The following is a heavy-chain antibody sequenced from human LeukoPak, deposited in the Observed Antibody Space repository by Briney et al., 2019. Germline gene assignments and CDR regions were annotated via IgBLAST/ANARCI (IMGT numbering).Heavy chain of an antibody. CDR1: GGSISSGGYS. CDR3: ASSHDYGDPNWFDP. V-gene: IGHV4-30-2*01. J-gene: IGHJ5*02. CDR2: NYHSGST. D-gene: IGHD4-17*01. Sequence: PSQTLSLTCAVSGGSISSGGYSWSWIPQPPGQGLEWIGYNYHSGSTYYNPSLKSRVTISVDRSKNQFSLKLSSVTAADTAVYYCASSHDYGDPNWFDPWGQGTLATVSS.